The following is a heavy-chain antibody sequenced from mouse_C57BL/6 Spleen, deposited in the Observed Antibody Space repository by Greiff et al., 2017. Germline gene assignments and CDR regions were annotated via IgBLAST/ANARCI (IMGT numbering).Heavy chain of an antibody. J-gene: IGHJ3*01. D-gene: IGHD2-10*01. Sequence: VQLQQPVAELVRPGASVKLSCTASGFNIKNTYMHWVKQRPEQGLEWIGRIDPTNGSTKYAPKFKGKATITEDTSSNTAYLQRSSLAAEDTAIYYCALSYFTWFAYWGQGTLVTVSA. V-gene: IGHV14-3*01. CDR1: GFNIKNTY. CDR3: ALSYFTWFAY. CDR2: IDPTNGST.